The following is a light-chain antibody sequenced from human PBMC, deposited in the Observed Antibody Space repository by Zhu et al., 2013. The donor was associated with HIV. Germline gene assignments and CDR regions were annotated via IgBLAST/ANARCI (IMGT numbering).Light chain of an antibody. CDR3: QQYSDWPLT. J-gene: IGKJ5*01. V-gene: IGKV3-15*01. Sequence: ETVMTQSPATLSVSLGERATLSCRASQGITTNLAWYQQKPGLAPRLLIYGSSTRATGIPARFSGSGSGTEFTLTISGLQSEDFAVYYCQQYSDWPLTFGQGTRLEIK. CDR1: QGITTN. CDR2: GSS.